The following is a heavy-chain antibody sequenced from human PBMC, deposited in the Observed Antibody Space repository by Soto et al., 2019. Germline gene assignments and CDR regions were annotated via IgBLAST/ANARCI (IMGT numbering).Heavy chain of an antibody. D-gene: IGHD6-13*01. J-gene: IGHJ4*02. CDR1: GFTFSSSG. V-gene: IGHV3-30*03. CDR2: ISYDGSNK. Sequence: VGSLRLSCTASGFTFSSSGMHWVRQAPGPGLEWVAVISYDGSNKYYADSVNGRFTISRDNSKNTLYLQMNSLRAEDTAVYYCATLMGIAAASRYRVDFDYWGQGTLVTVSS. CDR3: ATLMGIAAASRYRVDFDY.